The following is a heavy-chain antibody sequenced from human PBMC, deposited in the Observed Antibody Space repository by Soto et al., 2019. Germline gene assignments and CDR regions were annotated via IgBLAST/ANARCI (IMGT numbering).Heavy chain of an antibody. J-gene: IGHJ6*02. V-gene: IGHV1-46*01. Sequence: ASVKVSCKASGYTFTSYYIHWVRQAPGQGLEWMGIINPSTGSTSYPQKFQGRVTMTRDTSTSTVYMELRSLRSDDTAVYYCARGGRHDSSGYYLPFSGMDVWGQGTTVTVSS. CDR3: ARGGRHDSSGYYLPFSGMDV. CDR2: INPSTGST. CDR1: GYTFTSYY. D-gene: IGHD3-22*01.